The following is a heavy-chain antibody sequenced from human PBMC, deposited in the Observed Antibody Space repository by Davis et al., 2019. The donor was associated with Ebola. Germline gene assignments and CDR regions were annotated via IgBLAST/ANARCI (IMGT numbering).Heavy chain of an antibody. Sequence: MPSETLSLTCAVYGGSFSGYYWSWIRQPPGPALPSFGEINHSGTTNYNPSLKSRVTISVDTSKNQFSLKLNSVTAADTAVYYCARRVVWKGGAFDIWGQGTMVTVSS. CDR2: INHSGTT. CDR3: ARRVVWKGGAFDI. V-gene: IGHV4-34*01. D-gene: IGHD2-8*02. CDR1: GGSFSGYY. J-gene: IGHJ3*02.